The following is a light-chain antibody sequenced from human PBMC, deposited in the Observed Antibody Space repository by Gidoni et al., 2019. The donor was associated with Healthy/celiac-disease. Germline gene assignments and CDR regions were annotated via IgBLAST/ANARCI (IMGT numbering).Light chain of an antibody. V-gene: IGLV6-57*04. CDR3: QSDDSTSHVV. CDR2: END. Sequence: NVMPTPPHPVSGSPGKAVTISCTRSSGSIAGNFVQWFQQPPGSAPTTVIYENDQRPSGVPDRFSGSIDSSSNTASLSISGLKTEDEADYFCQSDDSTSHVVFGGGTKLTVL. J-gene: IGLJ2*01. CDR1: SGSIAGNF.